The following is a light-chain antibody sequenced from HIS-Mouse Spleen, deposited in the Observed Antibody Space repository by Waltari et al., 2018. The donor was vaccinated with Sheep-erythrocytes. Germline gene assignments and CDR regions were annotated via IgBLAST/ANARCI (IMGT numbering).Light chain of an antibody. J-gene: IGLJ3*02. V-gene: IGLV2-23*01. Sequence: QSALTQPASVSGSPGQSFTISCTGTSSDVGSYNLVSWYQQHPGKAPKLTIYEGSKRPSGVSNRFSGSKSGNTASLTISGLQAEDEADYYCCSYAGSSTPWVFGGGTKLTVL. CDR2: EGS. CDR1: SSDVGSYNL. CDR3: CSYAGSSTPWV.